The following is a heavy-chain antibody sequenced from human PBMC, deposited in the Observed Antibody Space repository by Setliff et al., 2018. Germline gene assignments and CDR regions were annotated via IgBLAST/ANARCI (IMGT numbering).Heavy chain of an antibody. J-gene: IGHJ4*02. V-gene: IGHV7-4-1*02. D-gene: IGHD2-15*01. CDR1: GYTFTSYG. Sequence: ASVKVSCKASGYTFTSYGISWVRQAPGQGLEWMGRINPNTGFPTYAQGFTGRFVFSLDTSVSTAYLQISSVKAEDTAVYYCARGYCSGGSCADFDYWGQGTLVTVSS. CDR3: ARGYCSGGSCADFDY. CDR2: INPNTGFP.